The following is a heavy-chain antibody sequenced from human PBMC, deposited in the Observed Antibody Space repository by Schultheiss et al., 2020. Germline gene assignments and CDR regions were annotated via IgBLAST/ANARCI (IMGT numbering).Heavy chain of an antibody. V-gene: IGHV4-59*01. CDR3: ARRYDLHVYYYGMDV. J-gene: IGHJ6*02. CDR1: GGSISSYY. D-gene: IGHD5-12*01. Sequence: SETLSLTCSVSGGSISSYYWSWIRQPAGKGLEWIGYIYHSGSTNYNPSLKSRVTISVDTSKNQFSLKLSSVTAADTAVYYCARRYDLHVYYYGMDVWGQGTTVTVSS. CDR2: IYHSGST.